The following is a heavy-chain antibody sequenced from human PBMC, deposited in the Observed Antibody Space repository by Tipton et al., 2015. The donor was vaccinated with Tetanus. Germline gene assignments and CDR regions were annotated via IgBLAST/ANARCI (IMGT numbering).Heavy chain of an antibody. CDR2: VNSQADEGTT. V-gene: IGHV3-15*07. Sequence: SLRLSCAASGIIFPNAWMYWVRQDPGKGLQWVGRVNSQADEGTTDYATPVKGRFSISRYDSKSTLYLQRNSLKDTDPADYICYTSGFVGSGRRVDGWGRGALVIVTT. J-gene: IGHJ4*02. CDR1: GIIFPNAW. CDR3: YTSGFVGSGRRVDG. D-gene: IGHD2-2*02.